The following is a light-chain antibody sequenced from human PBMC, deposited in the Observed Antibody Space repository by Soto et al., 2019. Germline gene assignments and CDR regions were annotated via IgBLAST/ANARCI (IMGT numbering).Light chain of an antibody. V-gene: IGLV1-40*01. CDR3: QSYDSSLSGSV. J-gene: IGLJ3*02. CDR1: SSNIGASYA. Sequence: QYVLTQPPSVSGAPGQRVTISCTGSSSNIGASYAVHWYQQLPGTAPKLLIYGNSNRPSGVPDRFSGSKSGTSASLAITGLQAEDEADYYCQSYDSSLSGSVFGGGTKVTVL. CDR2: GNS.